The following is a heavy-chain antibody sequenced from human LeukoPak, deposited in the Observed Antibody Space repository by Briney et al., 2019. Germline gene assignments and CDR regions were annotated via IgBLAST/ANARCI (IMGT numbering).Heavy chain of an antibody. CDR2: IYYTGST. J-gene: IGHJ6*03. CDR1: GGSISSYY. V-gene: IGHV4-59*01. CDR3: ASSGLPYYVDV. Sequence: PSETLSLTCTVSGGSISSYYWSWIRQPPGKGLEWIGYIYYTGSTNYNPSLKSRVTISIDTSKNQFSLKLSSVTAADTAFYYCASSGLPYYVDVWGKGTTVTISS.